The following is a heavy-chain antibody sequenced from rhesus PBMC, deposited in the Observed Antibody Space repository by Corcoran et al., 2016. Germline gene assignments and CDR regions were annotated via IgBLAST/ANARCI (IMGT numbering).Heavy chain of an antibody. CDR1: GFTFSSYV. V-gene: IGHV3S26*01. CDR2: ISESGGTI. J-gene: IGHJ6*01. D-gene: IGHD2-39*02. Sequence: DVQLVESGGGLVKPGGSLRLSCVASGFTFSSYVMHWVRQAPGKGLDWVSVISESGGTINYADSVKGRFTISRDNAKNSLFLQMNSLRAEDTAVYYCTSAYCSGGVCPTLDSWGQGVVVTVSS. CDR3: TSAYCSGGVCPTLDS.